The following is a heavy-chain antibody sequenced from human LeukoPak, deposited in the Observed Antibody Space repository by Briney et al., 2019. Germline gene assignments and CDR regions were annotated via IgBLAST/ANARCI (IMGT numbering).Heavy chain of an antibody. CDR3: VISVVVTADPYYYMDV. Sequence: GGSLRLSCAASGFTFSSYEMNWVRQAPGKGLEWVSYISSSGRTMYYADSVKGRFTISRDNAKNSLYLQMNSLRVEDTAVYYCVISVVVTADPYYYMDVWGEGTMVTISS. D-gene: IGHD2-21*02. V-gene: IGHV3-48*03. CDR2: ISSSGRTM. CDR1: GFTFSSYE. J-gene: IGHJ6*03.